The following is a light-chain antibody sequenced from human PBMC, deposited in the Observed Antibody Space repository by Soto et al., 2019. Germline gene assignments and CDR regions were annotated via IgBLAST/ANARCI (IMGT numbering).Light chain of an antibody. CDR3: IAYTAGGTS. CDR2: EVS. J-gene: IGLJ1*01. V-gene: IGLV2-14*01. Sequence: QCLPTPPASVSGSPRYTITISSTGNSGDVRGYYYVSWYQQLPGKAPQLIISEVSNRPSGVSNRFSGTNSSNTASLSISGLQAEDEAYYYCIAYTAGGTSFGSGTKVPVI. CDR1: SGDVRGYYY.